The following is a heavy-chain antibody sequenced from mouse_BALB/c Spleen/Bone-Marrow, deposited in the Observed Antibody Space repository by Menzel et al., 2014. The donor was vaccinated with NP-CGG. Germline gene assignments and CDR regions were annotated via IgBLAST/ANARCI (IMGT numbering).Heavy chain of an antibody. CDR2: INPGSGNT. CDR1: GYTFSGYY. D-gene: IGHD3-1*01. J-gene: IGHJ4*01. V-gene: IGHV1-84*02. Sequence: QVQLQQSGPELVKPGASVKISCQASGYTFSGYYIHWVKQKPGQGLEWIGWINPGSGNTKYNEKFKGKATLTVGTSSSTAYMQHSSVTSEGTAVYFCANLGRDAMDYWGQGTSVTVSS. CDR3: ANLGRDAMDY.